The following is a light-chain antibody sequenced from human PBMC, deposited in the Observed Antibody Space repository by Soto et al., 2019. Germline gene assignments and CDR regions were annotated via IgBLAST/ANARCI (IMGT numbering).Light chain of an antibody. CDR1: QSVSSY. V-gene: IGKV3-11*01. Sequence: EIVWTQSPATLSLSPGERATLSCRASQSVSSYLAWYQQKPGQAPRLLIYDASNRATGIPARFSGSGSGTDFTLTISSLEPEDFAVYYCQQRSNWTFGQGTKVDI. J-gene: IGKJ1*01. CDR2: DAS. CDR3: QQRSNWT.